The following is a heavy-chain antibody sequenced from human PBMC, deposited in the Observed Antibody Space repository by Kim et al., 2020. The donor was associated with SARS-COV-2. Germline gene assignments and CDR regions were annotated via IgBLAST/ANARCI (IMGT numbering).Heavy chain of an antibody. J-gene: IGHJ6*02. V-gene: IGHV4-4*02. Sequence: SETLSLTCAVSGGSISSSNWWSWVRQPPGKGLEWIGEIYHSGSTNYNPSLKSRVTISVDKSKNQFSLKLSSVTAADTAVYYCARGKDHDYGDYVAEPVYYYGMDVWGQGTTVTVSS. CDR3: ARGKDHDYGDYVAEPVYYYGMDV. D-gene: IGHD4-17*01. CDR2: IYHSGST. CDR1: GGSISSSNW.